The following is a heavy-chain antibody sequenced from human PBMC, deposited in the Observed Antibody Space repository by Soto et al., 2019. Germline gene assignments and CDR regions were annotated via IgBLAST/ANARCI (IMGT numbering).Heavy chain of an antibody. D-gene: IGHD6-13*01. CDR2: ISWNSGSI. CDR1: GFTFDDYA. Sequence: EVQLVESGGGLVQPGRSLRLSCAASGFTFDDYAMHWVRQAPGKGLEWVSGISWNSGSIGYADSVKGRFTISRDNAKNSLYLQMNSLRAEDTALYYCAKGPYSSSWYDGWFDPWGQGTLVTVSS. V-gene: IGHV3-9*01. J-gene: IGHJ5*02. CDR3: AKGPYSSSWYDGWFDP.